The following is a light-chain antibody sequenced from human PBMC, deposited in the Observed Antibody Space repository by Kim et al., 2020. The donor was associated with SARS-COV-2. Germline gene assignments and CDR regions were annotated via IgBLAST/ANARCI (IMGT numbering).Light chain of an antibody. CDR2: AAS. CDR1: QSIITN. CDR3: QKGNSIPLT. V-gene: IGKV1-39*01. J-gene: IGKJ4*01. Sequence: DIQMTQSPSPLSASVGDRVTITFRASQSIITNLNWYQQKSGKAPKLLIYAASRLQGGVPSRFSGSGSGTDFTLTISSLQPEDSATYDGQKGNSIPLTFGGGTRVEI.